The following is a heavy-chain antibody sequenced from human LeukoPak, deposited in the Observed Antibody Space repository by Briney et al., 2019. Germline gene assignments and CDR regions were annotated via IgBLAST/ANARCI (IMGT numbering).Heavy chain of an antibody. V-gene: IGHV4-59*01. D-gene: IGHD6-6*01. CDR3: ARRGSSWDYFEN. CDR1: GGSISSYY. Sequence: PSETLSLTCTVSGGSISSYYWSWIRKPPGKGLEWIGYIYYSGSTNYNPSLRSRVTISVDTSKNQFSLKLTSVTAADTAVYYRARRGSSWDYFENWGQGAMVTVSS. J-gene: IGHJ4*02. CDR2: IYYSGST.